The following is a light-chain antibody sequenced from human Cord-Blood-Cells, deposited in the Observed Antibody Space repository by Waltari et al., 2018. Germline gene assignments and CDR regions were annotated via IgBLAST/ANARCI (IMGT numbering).Light chain of an antibody. CDR3: QAWDSSTAV. CDR1: KLGDKY. J-gene: IGLJ3*02. V-gene: IGLV3-1*01. CDR2: QDS. Sequence: SYELTQPPSVSVSPGQTASIPFPGDKLGDKYSCWYQQKPGQAPVLVIYQDSKRPSGIPERFSGSNSGNTATLTISGTQAMDEADYYCQAWDSSTAVFGGGTKLTVL.